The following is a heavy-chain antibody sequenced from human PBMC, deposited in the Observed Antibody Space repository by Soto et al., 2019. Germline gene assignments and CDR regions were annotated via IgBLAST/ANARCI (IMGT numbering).Heavy chain of an antibody. J-gene: IGHJ4*02. D-gene: IGHD7-27*01. V-gene: IGHV4-30-4*01. CDR3: ARGPSGDKVDS. CDR1: GGSISTVNYR. Sequence: QVQLQESGPGLVKPSQTLSLTCTVSGGSISTVNYRWSWIRQSPDMGLEWIGHLYNGGSTYNNPSVESRVTMSVDTSKNQLSLTLSSVSAADTAVYYCARGPSGDKVDSWGQGTLVTVSS. CDR2: LYNGGST.